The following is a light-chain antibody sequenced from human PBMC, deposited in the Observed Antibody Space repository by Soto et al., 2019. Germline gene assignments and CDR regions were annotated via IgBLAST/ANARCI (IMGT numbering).Light chain of an antibody. J-gene: IGKJ1*01. CDR2: DAS. V-gene: IGKV3-15*01. CDR3: QQCNNWPRT. CDR1: QSVTSN. Sequence: EIVMTQSPATLSVSPGERATLSCRASQSVTSNLAWYQQKPGQAPRLLIYDASTRATGTPARFSGSGSGTEFTLTISSLQSEDFAVYYCQQCNNWPRTFGQGTKVEIK.